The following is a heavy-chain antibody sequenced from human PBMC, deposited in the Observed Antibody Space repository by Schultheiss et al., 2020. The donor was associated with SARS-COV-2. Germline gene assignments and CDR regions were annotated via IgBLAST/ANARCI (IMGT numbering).Heavy chain of an antibody. J-gene: IGHJ3*02. CDR2: IYHSGST. Sequence: SETLSLTCTVSGGSVSSGSYYWSWIRQHPGKGLEWIGVIYHSGSTHYHPSLKSRLSLSVDLSKNQLSLKLSSVTAADTAIYYCARGRAFDIWGQGTMVTVSS. CDR1: GGSVSSGSYY. V-gene: IGHV4-31*03. CDR3: ARGRAFDI.